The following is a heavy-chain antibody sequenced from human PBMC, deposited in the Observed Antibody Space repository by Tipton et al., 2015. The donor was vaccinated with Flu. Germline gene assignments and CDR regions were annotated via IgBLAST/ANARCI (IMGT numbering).Heavy chain of an antibody. CDR1: GGSMSSYY. CDR2: MYTSGST. D-gene: IGHD3-10*01. V-gene: IGHV4-4*07. J-gene: IGHJ4*02. CDR3: ARGSGSGTYLIFDL. Sequence: TLSLTCTVSGGSMSSYYWAWIRQPAGKGLEWIGRMYTSGSTKYNPSLESRVTMSVDTSNNHFSLKLSPVTAADTAVYYCARGSGSGTYLIFDLWGQGTLATVSS.